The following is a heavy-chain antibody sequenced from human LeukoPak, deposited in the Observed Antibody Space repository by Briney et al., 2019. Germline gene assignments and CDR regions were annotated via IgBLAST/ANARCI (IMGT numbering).Heavy chain of an antibody. V-gene: IGHV4-31*03. Sequence: SQTLSLTCTVSGGSISSGGYYWSWIRQHPGKGLEWIGYIYYSGSTYYNPSLKSRVTISVDTSKNQFSLKLSSVTAADTAVYYCARRVISEFSIDKGNWLDPWGQGTLVTVSS. CDR1: GGSISSGGYY. J-gene: IGHJ5*02. CDR3: ARRVISEFSIDKGNWLDP. CDR2: IYYSGST. D-gene: IGHD3-3*02.